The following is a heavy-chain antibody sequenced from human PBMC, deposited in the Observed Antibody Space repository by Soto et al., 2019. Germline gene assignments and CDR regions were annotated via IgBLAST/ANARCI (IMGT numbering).Heavy chain of an antibody. D-gene: IGHD4-17*01. CDR3: ARGEYGDPLGVGY. CDR1: GYTFTGYY. CDR2: INPNSGGT. Sequence: ASVKVSCKASGYTFTGYYMHWVRQAPGQGLEWMGWINPNSGGTNYAQKFQGWVTMTRDTSISTAYMELSRLRSDDTAVYYCARGEYGDPLGVGYWGQGTLVTVSS. V-gene: IGHV1-2*04. J-gene: IGHJ4*02.